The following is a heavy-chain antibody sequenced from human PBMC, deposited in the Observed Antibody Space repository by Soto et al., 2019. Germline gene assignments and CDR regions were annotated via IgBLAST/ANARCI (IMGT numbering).Heavy chain of an antibody. D-gene: IGHD6-13*01. J-gene: IGHJ5*02. CDR1: GYTFTSYG. V-gene: IGHV1-18*01. CDR2: ISAYNGNT. CDR3: ARGDSSSWYSPDFDP. Sequence: GASVKVSCKASGYTFTSYGIIWVRQAPGQGLEWMGWISAYNGNTNYAQKLQGRVTMTTDTSTSTAYMELRSLRSDDTAVYYCARGDSSSWYSPDFDPWGQGTLVTVSS.